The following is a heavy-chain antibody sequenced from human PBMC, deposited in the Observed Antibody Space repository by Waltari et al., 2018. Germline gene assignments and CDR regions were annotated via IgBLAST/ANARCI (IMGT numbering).Heavy chain of an antibody. CDR1: GYTFTDHH. D-gene: IGHD1-1*01. J-gene: IGHJ5*02. CDR3: AKVSKTTTGPGT. V-gene: IGHV1-2*02. CDR2: INLNSGAA. Sequence: QVHLVQSGAEVKKPGASVKVPCQASGYTFTDHHIHWVRQAPGQGLECMGWINLNSGAANYAQSFQGRVTLTRDTSINTVYMELSRLRSDDTAVYYCAKVSKTTTGPGTWGQGTLITVSS.